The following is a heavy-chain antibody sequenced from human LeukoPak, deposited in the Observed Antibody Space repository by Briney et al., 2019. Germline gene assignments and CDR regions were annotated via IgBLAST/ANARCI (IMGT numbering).Heavy chain of an antibody. CDR3: ARDGSLPDY. D-gene: IGHD2-15*01. CDR1: GFTFSNYW. J-gene: IGHJ4*02. Sequence: GGSLRLSWEASGFTFSNYWMHWVRQAPGKGLVLVSRIVGDGSATIYADSVKGRFTISRDNAKHTLYLQMNSLIADDTAVYYCARDGSLPDYWGQGTLVTVSS. V-gene: IGHV3-74*01. CDR2: IVGDGSAT.